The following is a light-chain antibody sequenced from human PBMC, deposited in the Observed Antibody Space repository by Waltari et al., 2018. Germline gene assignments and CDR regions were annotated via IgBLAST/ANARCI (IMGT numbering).Light chain of an antibody. CDR3: ATWDESLNGVV. V-gene: IGLV1-47*01. CDR1: NSNIGSNS. CDR2: GGN. J-gene: IGLJ3*02. Sequence: QSVLTQPPSASGNPGQTVTISCSGGNSNIGSNSVDWYQQFPGTAPKLPIYGGNRRPSGVPDRFSGSKSGTSASLAISGLRSEDEADYYCATWDESLNGVVIGGGTKLSVL.